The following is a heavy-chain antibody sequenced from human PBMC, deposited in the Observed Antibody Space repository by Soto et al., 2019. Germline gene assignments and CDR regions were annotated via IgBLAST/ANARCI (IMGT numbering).Heavy chain of an antibody. V-gene: IGHV1-18*04. CDR1: GYTFTSYG. Sequence: ASVKVSCKASGYTFTSYGISWVRQAPGQGLEWMGWISAYNGNTNYAQKLQGRVTMTTDTSTSTAYMELRSLRSDDTAVYYCARVPYYDSSGYYLLYYGMDVWGQG. J-gene: IGHJ6*02. D-gene: IGHD3-22*01. CDR3: ARVPYYDSSGYYLLYYGMDV. CDR2: ISAYNGNT.